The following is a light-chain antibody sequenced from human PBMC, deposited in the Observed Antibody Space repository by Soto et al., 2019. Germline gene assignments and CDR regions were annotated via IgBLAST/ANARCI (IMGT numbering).Light chain of an antibody. V-gene: IGKV3-15*01. CDR3: QHYSNWPPT. CDR1: ESVHRN. Sequence: EMVMTQSPATLSVSPGERVTLSCRASESVHRNLAWYQQKPGQGPSLLIYYASARATAVPDRFTGSGSGTEFTLTISSLQSEDYGLYHCQHYSNWPPTFGPGTKVEIK. J-gene: IGKJ3*01. CDR2: YAS.